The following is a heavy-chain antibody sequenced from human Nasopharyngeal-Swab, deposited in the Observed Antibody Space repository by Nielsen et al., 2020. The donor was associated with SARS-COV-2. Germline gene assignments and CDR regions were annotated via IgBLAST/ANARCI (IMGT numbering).Heavy chain of an antibody. CDR2: FHPEVGET. V-gene: IGHV1-24*01. CDR3: ATDRGDGFDI. CDR1: GYTLTALS. Sequence: VSVKVSCKVSGYTLTALSMHWVRQAPGKGLEWMGGFHPEVGETIYAQKFQGRGTMTEDTSTNTAYMELSSLRSEDTAVYYCATDRGDGFDIWGQGTKVTVSS. J-gene: IGHJ3*02.